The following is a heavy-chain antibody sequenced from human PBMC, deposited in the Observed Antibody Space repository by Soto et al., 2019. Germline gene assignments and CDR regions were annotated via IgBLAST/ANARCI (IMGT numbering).Heavy chain of an antibody. CDR3: TGHDSNYDFWSGSPPRYGMDV. CDR1: GFTFSGSA. CDR2: IRSKANSYAT. Sequence: EVQLVESGGGLVQPGGSLKLSCAASGFTFSGSAMHWVRQASGKGLEWVGRIRSKANSYATAYAASAKGRFTISRDDSKNKGYLQMNCLKTEATAVYYCTGHDSNYDFWSGSPPRYGMDVWGQGTTVTVSS. V-gene: IGHV3-73*01. D-gene: IGHD3-3*01. J-gene: IGHJ6*02.